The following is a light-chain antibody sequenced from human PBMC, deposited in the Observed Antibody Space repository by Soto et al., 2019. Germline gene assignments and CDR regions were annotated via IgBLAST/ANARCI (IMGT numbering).Light chain of an antibody. Sequence: DIQMTQSPSTLSASVGDRVTITCRPSQSISSWLAWYQQKPGKAPKLLIYDASSLESGVPSRFSGRGSGTEFTLTISSRQPDDFATYYCQQYNSYPWTFGQGTKVEIK. V-gene: IGKV1-5*01. CDR3: QQYNSYPWT. CDR2: DAS. J-gene: IGKJ1*01. CDR1: QSISSW.